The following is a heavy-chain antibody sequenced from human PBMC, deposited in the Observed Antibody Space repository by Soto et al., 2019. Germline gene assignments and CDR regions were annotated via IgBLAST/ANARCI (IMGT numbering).Heavy chain of an antibody. CDR3: ARDRGASGWYIHDAFDI. Sequence: LRLSCAASGFTFSSYAMHWVRQAPGKGLEWVAVISYDGSNKYYADSVKGRFTISRDNSKNTLYLQMNSLRAEDMAVYYCARDRGASGWYIHDAFDIWGQGAMVTVSS. D-gene: IGHD6-19*01. CDR1: GFTFSSYA. CDR2: ISYDGSNK. V-gene: IGHV3-30-3*01. J-gene: IGHJ3*02.